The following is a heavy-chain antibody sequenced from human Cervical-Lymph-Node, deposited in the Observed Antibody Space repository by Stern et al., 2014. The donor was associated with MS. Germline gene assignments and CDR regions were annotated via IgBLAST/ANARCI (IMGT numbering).Heavy chain of an antibody. Sequence: VQLVQSGAEVRKPGESLKISCKVSGYSFANFWIGWVRQVPGKGLEWMGISSPGASDTRYSPSCQGQVTLSADESISTAYLQWSSLKASDTGIYYCARRGLGYDGADHWGQGALVTVSS. D-gene: IGHD3-16*01. CDR3: ARRGLGYDGADH. CDR2: SSPGASDT. V-gene: IGHV5-51*03. CDR1: GYSFANFW. J-gene: IGHJ4*02.